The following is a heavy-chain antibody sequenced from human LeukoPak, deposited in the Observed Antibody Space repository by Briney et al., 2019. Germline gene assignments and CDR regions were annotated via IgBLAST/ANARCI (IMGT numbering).Heavy chain of an antibody. D-gene: IGHD3-10*01. CDR3: ATGLARGFNAFDL. CDR1: GFTFSSYW. V-gene: IGHV3-7*03. J-gene: IGHJ3*01. Sequence: GGSLRLSCAASGFTFSSYWMSWVRQAPGKELEWVANIKQDGSAKYYVDSVKGRFTISRDNAKNSLYLQMNSLKTEDTAVYYCATGLARGFNAFDLWGQGTMVTVSS. CDR2: IKQDGSAK.